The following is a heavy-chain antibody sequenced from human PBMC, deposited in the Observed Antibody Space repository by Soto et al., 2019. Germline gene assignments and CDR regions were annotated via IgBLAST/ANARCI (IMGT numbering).Heavy chain of an antibody. CDR3: ARGGSYPIGASDY. D-gene: IGHD1-26*01. CDR2: IYYSGST. CDR1: GGSISSYY. J-gene: IGHJ4*02. Sequence: SETLSLTCTVSGGSISSYYWSWIRQPPGEGLEGIGDIYYSGSTNYNPSLKSRVTISVDTSKNQFSLKLSSVIAADTAVYSCARGGSYPIGASDYWGQGTLVNVPS. V-gene: IGHV4-59*01.